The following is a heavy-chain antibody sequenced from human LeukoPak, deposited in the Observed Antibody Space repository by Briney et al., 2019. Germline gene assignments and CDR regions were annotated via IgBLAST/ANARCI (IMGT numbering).Heavy chain of an antibody. CDR1: GYSFTIFW. V-gene: IGHV5-51*01. D-gene: IGHD2-21*02. CDR2: IYPGDSDT. Sequence: GESLKISCKSSGYSFTIFWIAWVRQMPGKGLEWMGIIYPGDSDTRYSPSFQGQVTISADRSINTAYLQWSSLKASDTAMYYCARQVTSHSHYYYMDVWGKGTTVTVSS. CDR3: ARQVTSHSHYYYMDV. J-gene: IGHJ6*03.